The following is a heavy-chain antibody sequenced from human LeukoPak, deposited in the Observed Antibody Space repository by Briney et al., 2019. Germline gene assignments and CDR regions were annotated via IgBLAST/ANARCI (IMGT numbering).Heavy chain of an antibody. CDR3: TRYNNDHFDY. CDR1: GFTFGGYG. CDR2: IAYDGSRA. V-gene: IGHV3-33*01. Sequence: GGSLRLSCAGSGFTFGGYGMHWFRQTPGRGLEWVAVIAYDGSRAFYADSVKGRFTISRDNSKNTMSVLMDDLRAEDTAVYYCTRYNNDHFDYWGQGTLVTVSS. D-gene: IGHD1-14*01. J-gene: IGHJ4*02.